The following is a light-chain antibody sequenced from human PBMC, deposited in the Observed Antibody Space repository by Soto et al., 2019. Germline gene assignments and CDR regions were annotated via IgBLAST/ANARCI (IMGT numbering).Light chain of an antibody. CDR3: LQHNVFPRT. Sequence: IQMTQSPSSLSASVGDRVTISCRASQGIGNALGWYQQKPGKPPKRLIYGSSSLQSGVPSRFSGRGSGTEFTLTISSLQPEDFATYYCLQHNVFPRTFGQGTKVEIK. V-gene: IGKV1-17*01. CDR2: GSS. J-gene: IGKJ1*01. CDR1: QGIGNA.